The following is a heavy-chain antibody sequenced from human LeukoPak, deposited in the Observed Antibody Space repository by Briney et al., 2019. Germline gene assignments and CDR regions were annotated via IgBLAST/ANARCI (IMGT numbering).Heavy chain of an antibody. D-gene: IGHD6-13*01. CDR3: ARDYIAAAPQYNRFDP. CDR1: GYTFTVYY. J-gene: IGHJ5*02. V-gene: IGHV1-2*02. Sequence: ASVTVSCKASGYTFTVYYMHWVRQAPGQGLEWMGWINPNSGDTNYAQKFQDRVTMTRDTSISTAYMKLSRPRSDDTAVYYCARDYIAAAPQYNRFDPWGQGTLVTVSS. CDR2: INPNSGDT.